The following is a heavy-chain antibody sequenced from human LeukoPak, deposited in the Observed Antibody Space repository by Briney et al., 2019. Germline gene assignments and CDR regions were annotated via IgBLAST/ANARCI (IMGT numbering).Heavy chain of an antibody. CDR1: GGSISSYY. J-gene: IGHJ6*02. V-gene: IGHV4-59*01. D-gene: IGHD5-18*01. Sequence: SETLSLTCTVSGGSISSYYWSWIRQPPGKGLEWIGYIYYSGSTNYNPSLKSRVTISVDTSKNQFPLKLSSVTAADTAVYYCARDRGLWLDYYYYYGMDVWGQGTTVTVSS. CDR2: IYYSGST. CDR3: ARDRGLWLDYYYYYGMDV.